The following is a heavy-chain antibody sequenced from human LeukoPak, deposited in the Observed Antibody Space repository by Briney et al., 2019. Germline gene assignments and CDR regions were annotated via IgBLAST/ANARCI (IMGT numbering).Heavy chain of an antibody. J-gene: IGHJ4*02. V-gene: IGHV3-23*01. CDR1: GFTFSSYA. CDR2: ISGSGVGSGTRT. Sequence: PGGSLRLSCAASGFTFSSYAMSWVRQAPGKGLEWVSGISGSGVGSGTRTHYADSVKGRFTISRDNAKKSLYLQMNSLRAEDTAVYYCATIEAVRFHYWGQGTLVTVSS. D-gene: IGHD4-17*01. CDR3: ATIEAVRFHY.